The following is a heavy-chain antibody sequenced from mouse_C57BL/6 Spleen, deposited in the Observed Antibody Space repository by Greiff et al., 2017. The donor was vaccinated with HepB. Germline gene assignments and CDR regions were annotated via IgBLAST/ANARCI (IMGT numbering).Heavy chain of an antibody. D-gene: IGHD2-3*01. CDR1: GFTFSSYA. Sequence: EVKLMESGGGLVKPGGSLKLSCAASGFTFSSYAMSWVRQTPEKRLEWVATISDGGSYTYYPDNVKGRFTISRDNAKNNLYLQMSHLKSEDTAMYYCARGYDGYYLAYWGQGTLVTVSA. CDR3: ARGYDGYYLAY. J-gene: IGHJ3*01. V-gene: IGHV5-4*03. CDR2: ISDGGSYT.